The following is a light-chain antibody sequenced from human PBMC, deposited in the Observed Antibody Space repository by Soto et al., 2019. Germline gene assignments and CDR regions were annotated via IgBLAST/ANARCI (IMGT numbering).Light chain of an antibody. V-gene: IGLV2-8*01. Sequence: QSALTQPASVSGSPGQSITISCTGTSSDVGGYNYVSWYQQHPGKAPKLMIYEVSKRPSGVPDRFSGSKSGNTASLTVSGLQAEDEADYYCSSYAGSNKSVFGTGTKVTVL. CDR1: SSDVGGYNY. CDR2: EVS. J-gene: IGLJ1*01. CDR3: SSYAGSNKSV.